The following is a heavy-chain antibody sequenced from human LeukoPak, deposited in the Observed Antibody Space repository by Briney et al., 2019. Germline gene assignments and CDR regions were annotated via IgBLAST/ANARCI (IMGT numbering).Heavy chain of an antibody. Sequence: GGSLRLSCAASGFAFSGYWMHWVRQAPGKGLEWVSSISSSSCIYYADSVKGRFTISRDNAKNSLYLQMNSLRAEDTAVYYCAKAFGGYSYGYYFDYWGQGTLVTVSS. CDR3: AKAFGGYSYGYYFDY. CDR1: GFAFSGYW. CDR2: ISSSSCI. V-gene: IGHV3-69-1*01. J-gene: IGHJ4*02. D-gene: IGHD5-18*01.